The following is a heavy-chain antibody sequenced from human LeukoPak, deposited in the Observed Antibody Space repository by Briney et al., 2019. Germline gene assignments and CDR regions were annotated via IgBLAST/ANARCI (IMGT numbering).Heavy chain of an antibody. J-gene: IGHJ5*02. CDR3: ARSRGNTPRHPKDIVVVVGRSHNWFDP. Sequence: SETLSLTCTVSGGSISNYYWSWIRQPPGKGLEWIGYIYYSGSTNYNPSLKSRVIISVDTSKNQFSLKLSSVAAADTAVYYCARSRGNTPRHPKDIVVVVGRSHNWFDPWGQGTLVTVSS. D-gene: IGHD2-15*01. CDR2: IYYSGST. V-gene: IGHV4-59*01. CDR1: GGSISNYY.